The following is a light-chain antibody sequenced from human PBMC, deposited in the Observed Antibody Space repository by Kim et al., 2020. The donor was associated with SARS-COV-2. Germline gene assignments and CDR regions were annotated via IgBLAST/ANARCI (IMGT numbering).Light chain of an antibody. J-gene: IGKJ2*01. CDR1: QDISTS. V-gene: IGKV1-12*01. CDR2: AAS. CDR3: QQAKSFPRT. Sequence: DIQMAQSPSSVSASVGDTVTISCRASQDISTSLAWYQQKPGKAPKVLIYAASSLQSGVPSRFTASGSGTDFTLTISSLQPEDFATYLCQQAKSFPRTFGQGTKLEI.